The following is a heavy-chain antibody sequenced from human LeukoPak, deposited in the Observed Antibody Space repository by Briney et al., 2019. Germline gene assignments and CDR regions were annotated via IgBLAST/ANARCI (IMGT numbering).Heavy chain of an antibody. J-gene: IGHJ5*02. V-gene: IGHV3-23*01. D-gene: IGHD2-2*01. CDR3: TKGHYCSGSNCHWFDP. CDR2: ITGSGGST. CDR1: GFTFSTYA. Sequence: LSGGSLRLSCAASGFTFSTYAASWVRQAPGKGLEWVSAITGSGGSTYYADSVKGRFTISRDNSKNTFYLQMNSLRAEDTAVYYCTKGHYCSGSNCHWFDPWGQGTLVTVSS.